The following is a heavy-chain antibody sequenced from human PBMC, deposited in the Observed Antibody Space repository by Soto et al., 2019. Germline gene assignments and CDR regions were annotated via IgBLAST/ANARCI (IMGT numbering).Heavy chain of an antibody. D-gene: IGHD3-3*01. Sequence: GASVKVSCKASGYTFTSYDINWVRQATGQGLEWTGWMNPNSGNTGYAQKFQGRVTMTRNTSISTAYMELSSLRSEDTALYYCARRGRISRFAFDIWGQGTMVTVSS. CDR3: ARRGRISRFAFDI. CDR1: GYTFTSYD. CDR2: MNPNSGNT. J-gene: IGHJ3*02. V-gene: IGHV1-8*01.